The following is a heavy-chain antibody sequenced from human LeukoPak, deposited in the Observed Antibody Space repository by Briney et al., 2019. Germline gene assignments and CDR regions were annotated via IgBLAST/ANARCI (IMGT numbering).Heavy chain of an antibody. CDR1: GFTFSNYG. CDR2: IRYDGGQT. J-gene: IGHJ3*02. D-gene: IGHD3-10*01. CDR3: ARDVYGSGSYYRGAFDI. V-gene: IGHV3-30*02. Sequence: GGSLRLSCVASGFTFSNYGMQWVRQAPGKGLEWVTFIRYDGGQTYYADSVKGRFTVSRDNSENTLYLQMNNLRAEDTSVYYCARDVYGSGSYYRGAFDIWGQGTMVTVSS.